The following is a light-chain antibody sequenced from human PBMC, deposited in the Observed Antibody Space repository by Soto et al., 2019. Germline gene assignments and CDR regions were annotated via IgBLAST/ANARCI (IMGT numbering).Light chain of an antibody. CDR2: GAS. Sequence: VLTQSPGTLSLSPGERDTLSCRASQNVSSNSLAWYQQKPGQAPRLLINGASSRATDIPDRFSGSGSGTDFTLFISRLEPEDFAVYYCQQYGTSPATFGGGTKVEIK. CDR3: QQYGTSPAT. V-gene: IGKV3-20*01. J-gene: IGKJ4*01. CDR1: QNVSSNS.